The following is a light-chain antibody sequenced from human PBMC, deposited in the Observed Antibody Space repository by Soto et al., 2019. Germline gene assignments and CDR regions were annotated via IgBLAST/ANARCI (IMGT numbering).Light chain of an antibody. V-gene: IGLV2-8*01. J-gene: IGLJ2*01. CDR3: TSYAGSNNFVV. CDR1: SSDVGNYNY. CDR2: EVN. Sequence: QSALTQPPSASGSPGQSVTISCTGTSSDVGNYNYVSWYQQHPGKASKLMIYEVNKRPSGVPDRFSGSKSGNTASLTVSGLQAEDEADYYCTSYAGSNNFVVFGGGTKLTVL.